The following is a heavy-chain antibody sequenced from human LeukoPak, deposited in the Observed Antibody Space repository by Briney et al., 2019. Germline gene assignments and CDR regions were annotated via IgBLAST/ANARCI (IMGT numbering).Heavy chain of an antibody. CDR3: LGNWFDP. CDR1: GYTFTSYG. Sequence: ASVKVSCKASGYTFTSYGISWVRQATGQGLEWMGWMNPNSGNTGYAQKFQGRVTMTRNTSISTAYMELSSLRSEDTAVYFCLGNWFDPWGQGTLVTVSS. J-gene: IGHJ5*02. V-gene: IGHV1-8*02. CDR2: MNPNSGNT.